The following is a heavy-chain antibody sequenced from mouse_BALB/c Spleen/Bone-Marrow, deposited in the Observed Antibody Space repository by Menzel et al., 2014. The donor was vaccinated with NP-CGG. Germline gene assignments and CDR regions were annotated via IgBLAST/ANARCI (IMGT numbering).Heavy chain of an antibody. V-gene: IGHV4-1*02. D-gene: IGHD1-1*01. J-gene: IGHJ1*01. CDR2: INPDSSTI. CDR3: ARLNYFGNFFV. CDR1: GFDFSRYW. Sequence: VQLQQSGGGLVQPGGSLKLSCAASGFDFSRYWMSWVRQAPGKGLEWIGEINPDSSTINYTPSLKDKFIISRDNAKNTLFLQMSKVRSEDTALYYCARLNYFGNFFVWGAGTTVTVSS.